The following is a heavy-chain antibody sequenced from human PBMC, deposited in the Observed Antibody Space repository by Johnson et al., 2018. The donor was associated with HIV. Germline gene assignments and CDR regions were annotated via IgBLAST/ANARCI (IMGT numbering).Heavy chain of an antibody. Sequence: QVQLVESGGGLVQPGGSLRLSCVASGFTFSDYYMSWIRQAPGKGLEWVAVIWYDGSNKYYADSVKGRFTISRDNSKNTLYLQMNSLRAEDTAVYYCAKDNPGVSHAFDIWGQGTMVTVSS. CDR2: IWYDGSNK. J-gene: IGHJ3*02. V-gene: IGHV3-33*06. D-gene: IGHD1-14*01. CDR3: AKDNPGVSHAFDI. CDR1: GFTFSDYY.